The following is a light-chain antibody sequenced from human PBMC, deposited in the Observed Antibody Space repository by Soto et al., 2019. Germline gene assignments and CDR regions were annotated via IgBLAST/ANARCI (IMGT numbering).Light chain of an antibody. CDR1: QSVGSY. Sequence: IVLTQSPSTLSLSTGERATLSCRTSQSVGSYLAWYQHRPGQAPRLLIFDASNRASGIPARFRGSGSGTDFTLTISSLEPEDFALYFCQQRNYWPLTFGGGTKV. CDR3: QQRNYWPLT. V-gene: IGKV3-11*01. CDR2: DAS. J-gene: IGKJ4*01.